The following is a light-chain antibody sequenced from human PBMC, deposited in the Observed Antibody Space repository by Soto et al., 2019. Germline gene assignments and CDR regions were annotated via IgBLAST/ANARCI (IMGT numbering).Light chain of an antibody. CDR1: YSDVGAYNY. CDR2: DVS. V-gene: IGLV2-11*01. Sequence: SALAQPRSVSGSPGQSVIISCTGTYSDVGAYNYVSWYQHHPAKAPRLMIFDVSKRPSGVPDRFSGSKSGNTASLTISGLQTEDEADYYCCSYAGTYTLTIFGAGTKVTVL. CDR3: CSYAGTYTLTI. J-gene: IGLJ2*01.